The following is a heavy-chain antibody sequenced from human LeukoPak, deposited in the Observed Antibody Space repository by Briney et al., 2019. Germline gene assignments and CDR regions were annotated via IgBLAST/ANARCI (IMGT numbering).Heavy chain of an antibody. CDR3: ATPVTTGEGYYGMDV. V-gene: IGHV4-4*07. J-gene: IGHJ6*02. CDR2: IYTSGST. CDR1: GGSISSYY. Sequence: PSETLSLTCTVSGGSISSYYWSWIRQPAGKGLEWIGRIYTSGSTNYNPSLKSRVTMSIDTSMDLFSLRLTSMTAADTAVYYCATPVTTGEGYYGMDVWGQGTTVTVSS. D-gene: IGHD4-17*01.